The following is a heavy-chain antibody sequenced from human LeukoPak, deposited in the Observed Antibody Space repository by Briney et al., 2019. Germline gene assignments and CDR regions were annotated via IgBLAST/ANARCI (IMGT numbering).Heavy chain of an antibody. D-gene: IGHD3-22*01. J-gene: IGHJ4*02. Sequence: GASVKVSCKASGYTFTSYDINWVRQATGQGLEWMGWMNPNSGNTGYAQKFQGRVTMTRNTSISTAYIELSSLRSEATAVYYCARFSYDSSGYYYGGVDYWGQGTLVTVSS. V-gene: IGHV1-8*01. CDR2: MNPNSGNT. CDR1: GYTFTSYD. CDR3: ARFSYDSSGYYYGGVDY.